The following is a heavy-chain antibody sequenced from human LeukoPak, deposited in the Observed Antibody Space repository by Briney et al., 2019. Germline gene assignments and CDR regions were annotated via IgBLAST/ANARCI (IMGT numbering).Heavy chain of an antibody. CDR1: GFTFSTNP. V-gene: IGHV3-23*01. D-gene: IGHD3-10*01. Sequence: GGSLRLSCAASGFTFSTNPMSWVRQAPGKGLEWVSAISDTRTYYADAVKGRFTISRDNSKNTLYLQMNSLRAEDTAVYFCATGERMVRGDGVDYWGQGTLVTVSS. J-gene: IGHJ4*02. CDR2: ISDTRT. CDR3: ATGERMVRGDGVDY.